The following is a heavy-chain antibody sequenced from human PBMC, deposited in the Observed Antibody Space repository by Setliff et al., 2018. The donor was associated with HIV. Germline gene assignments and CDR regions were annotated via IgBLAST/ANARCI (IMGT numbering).Heavy chain of an antibody. CDR3: ARVGGKGYSDFLDS. Sequence: PSETLSLTCIVSSGSIHSGSYYWSWIRQPVGKGLEWIGRIYTRGSTDYNPSLKSRVAISVDTSKNHFSLNLTSVTAADTAIYFCARVGGKGYSDFLDSWGQGLLVTVSS. V-gene: IGHV4-61*02. J-gene: IGHJ4*02. D-gene: IGHD1-26*01. CDR2: IYTRGST. CDR1: SGSIHSGSYY.